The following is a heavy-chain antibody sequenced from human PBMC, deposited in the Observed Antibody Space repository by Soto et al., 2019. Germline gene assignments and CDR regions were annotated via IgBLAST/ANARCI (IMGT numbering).Heavy chain of an antibody. V-gene: IGHV3-74*01. CDR1: VFTFIAYW. CDR2: ISDDGSTA. CDR3: ARGPRVSSTGTGAH. Sequence: GSLRVSGSVSVFTFIAYWMHWVRQVPGKGLTWVSRISDDGSTATYADSVKGRFVISRDNAKNSLYLEMNTLRAGDSGLYYCARGPRVSSTGTGAHWGRGTLVTVSS. D-gene: IGHD1-1*01. J-gene: IGHJ4*02.